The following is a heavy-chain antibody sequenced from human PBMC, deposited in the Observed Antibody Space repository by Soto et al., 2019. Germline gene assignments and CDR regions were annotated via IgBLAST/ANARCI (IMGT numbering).Heavy chain of an antibody. V-gene: IGHV4-31*03. CDR1: GGSISSGGYY. CDR2: IYYSGST. D-gene: IGHD5-12*01. CDR3: ARRTPGYETPSFDY. J-gene: IGHJ4*02. Sequence: SETLSLTCTVSGGSISSGGYYWSWIRQHPGKGLEWIGYIYYSGSTYYNPSLKSRVTISVDTSKNQFSLKLSSVTAADTAVYYCARRTPGYETPSFDYWGQGTLVTVSS.